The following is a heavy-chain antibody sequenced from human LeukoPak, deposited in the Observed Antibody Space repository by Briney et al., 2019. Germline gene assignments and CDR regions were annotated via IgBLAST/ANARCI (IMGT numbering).Heavy chain of an antibody. CDR2: INESGTT. V-gene: IGHV4-34*01. CDR3: ARGGFNSYGFFY. J-gene: IGHJ4*02. D-gene: IGHD3-16*02. Sequence: SETLSLTCAVYGGPLSNYYWTWICQSPGKGLEWIGDINESGTTHYSPSLESRLTISVDTSRNQFSLRLASMTAADTAVYYCARGGFNSYGFFYWGQGILVSVS. CDR1: GGPLSNYY.